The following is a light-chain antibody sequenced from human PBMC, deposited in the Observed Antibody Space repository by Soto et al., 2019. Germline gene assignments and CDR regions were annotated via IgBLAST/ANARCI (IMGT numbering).Light chain of an antibody. CDR1: QSVSSSS. CDR3: QQYGNSTQT. CDR2: GAS. J-gene: IGKJ1*01. V-gene: IGKV3-20*01. Sequence: EIVLTQSPGTLSLSPGLRVTLSCKASQSVSSSSLAWYQQKPGQAPRLLIYGASTRATAIPDRFSVSGSGTDFTLTISRLEHEDFAVYYCQQYGNSTQTFGQGTKVDIK.